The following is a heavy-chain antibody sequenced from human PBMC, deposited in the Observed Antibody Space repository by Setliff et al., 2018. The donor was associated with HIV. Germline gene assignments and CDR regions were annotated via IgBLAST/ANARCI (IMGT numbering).Heavy chain of an antibody. CDR3: ARGGVGPATYASAFDV. CDR2: IDQSGST. V-gene: IGHV4-34*01. CDR1: GGSFSGSY. Sequence: SETLSLTCAVYGGSFSGSYWSWIRQAPGKGLEWIGEIDQSGSTNYNPSLKSRVTISVDTSKNHFSLKVSSVTAADTAVYYCARGGVGPATYASAFDVWGQGTMVTVSS. J-gene: IGHJ3*01.